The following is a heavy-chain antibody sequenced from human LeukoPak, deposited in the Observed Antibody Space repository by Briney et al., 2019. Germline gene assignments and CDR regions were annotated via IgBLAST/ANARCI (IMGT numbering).Heavy chain of an antibody. CDR1: GFTFNSYA. D-gene: IGHD4-11*01. CDR2: ISGSGDYT. J-gene: IGHJ5*02. V-gene: IGHV3-23*01. CDR3: AKGLTVTTS. Sequence: GGSLRLSCAASGFTFNSYAMSWVRQAPGKGLEWVSAISGSGDYTYYADSVKGRVTISRDNSKNTLYLQMSSLRAEDTAVYYCAKGLTVTTSWGQGTLVTVSS.